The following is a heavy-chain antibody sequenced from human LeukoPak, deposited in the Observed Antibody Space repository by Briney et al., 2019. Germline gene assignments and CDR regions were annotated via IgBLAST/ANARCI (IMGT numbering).Heavy chain of an antibody. V-gene: IGHV4-59*08. Sequence: PSETLSLTCSVSGGSINNYYWSWSRKPPGKGRRGLPNIYYSGPTNSNPSLKSRFTISLDPSKNHFPLILSSVTAEDPAVYYSGTTNYNPSLKSRVTISVDTSKNQFSLMLSSVTAADTAVYYCARHNARLRTWSGEVDFWGQGALVTVSS. CDR2: IYYSGPT. CDR1: GGSINNYY. J-gene: IGHJ4*02. D-gene: IGHD3-10*01. CDR3: GTTNYNPSLKSRVTISVDTSKNQFSLMLSSVTAADTAVYYCARHNARLRTWSGEVDF.